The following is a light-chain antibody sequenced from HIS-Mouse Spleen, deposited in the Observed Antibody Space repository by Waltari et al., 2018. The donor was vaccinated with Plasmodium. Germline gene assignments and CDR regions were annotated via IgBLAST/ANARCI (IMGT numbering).Light chain of an antibody. Sequence: QSALTQPASVSVSPGQSLPITCTGTSRALASYNLVSWYQQHPVKAPKLMIYEGSKRPSGVANRFSGSKSGNTASLTISGLQAEDEADYYCCSYAGSSTFVFGGGTKLTVL. V-gene: IGLV2-23*03. CDR3: CSYAGSSTFV. CDR2: EGS. J-gene: IGLJ3*02. CDR1: SRALASYNL.